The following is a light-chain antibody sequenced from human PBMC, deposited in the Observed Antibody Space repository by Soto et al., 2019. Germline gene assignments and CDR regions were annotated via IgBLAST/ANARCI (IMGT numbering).Light chain of an antibody. CDR1: QSVSSN. J-gene: IGKJ1*01. CDR3: QQYKNWPPWT. V-gene: IGKV3-15*01. Sequence: EIVMTQSTATLSVSPGERATLSCRASQSVSSNLAWYQQKPGQAPRLLIYGASTRATGNPARFSGSGSGTEFNLPLSSLQSEDVSVYYCQQYKNWPPWTYCQGTKEEIK. CDR2: GAS.